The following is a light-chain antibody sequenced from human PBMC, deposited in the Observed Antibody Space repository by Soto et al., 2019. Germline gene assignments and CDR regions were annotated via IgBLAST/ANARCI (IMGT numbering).Light chain of an antibody. J-gene: IGKJ4*01. CDR1: QSIRSW. Sequence: DIQMTQSPSTLSASVGDRVTMTCRASQSIRSWLAWYQQKPGKAPKLLIYDASSLESGVPSRFSGRRSGTEFTLTISSLQPDDFGTYYCQQYESYFPLTFGGGTKVDIK. V-gene: IGKV1-5*01. CDR3: QQYESYFPLT. CDR2: DAS.